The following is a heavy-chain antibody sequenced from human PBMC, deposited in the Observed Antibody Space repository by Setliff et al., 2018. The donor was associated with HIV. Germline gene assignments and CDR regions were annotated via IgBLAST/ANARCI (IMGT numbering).Heavy chain of an antibody. CDR3: ARGYPGIAVAGLSYYYYYYMDV. D-gene: IGHD6-19*01. Sequence: SETLSLTCTVSGGSISSYYWSWIRQPPGKGLEWIGYIYYSGSTNYNPSLKSRVTISVDTSKNQFSLKLSSVTAADTAVYYCARGYPGIAVAGLSYYYYYYMDVCAKGSTVTVSS. CDR2: IYYSGST. V-gene: IGHV4-59*01. J-gene: IGHJ6*03. CDR1: GGSISSYY.